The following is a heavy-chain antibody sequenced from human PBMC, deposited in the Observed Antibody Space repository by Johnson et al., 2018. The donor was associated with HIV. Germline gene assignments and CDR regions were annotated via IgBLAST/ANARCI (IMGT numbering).Heavy chain of an antibody. D-gene: IGHD3-22*01. CDR3: ARVVVWIVVAHAFDI. CDR2: INSYGSDT. J-gene: IGHJ3*02. Sequence: VQLVESGGGLVQPGGSLRLSCAASGFTFSSYWMHWVRQVPRKGLVWVSRINSYGSDTIYVDSVKGRFTISRDNAKDTLYLRMNNLRVEDTAVYYCARVVVWIVVAHAFDIWGQGTMVTVSS. V-gene: IGHV3-74*01. CDR1: GFTFSSYW.